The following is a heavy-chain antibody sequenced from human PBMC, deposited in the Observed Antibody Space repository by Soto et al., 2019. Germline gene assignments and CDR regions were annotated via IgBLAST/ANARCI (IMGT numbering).Heavy chain of an antibody. J-gene: IGHJ3*02. Sequence: QLHLVQSGAVVKKPGASVTVSCSASGYPVTAYYMHWVRQAPGRGLAWMGGINPATGAAKYTQTFPGRVTMTRDTSTSTVFMEPSGLTSEDTALFYCARGGGVGVAGSAAFDMWGQGTLVTVSS. V-gene: IGHV1-2*02. CDR1: GYPVTAYY. CDR3: ARGGGVGVAGSAAFDM. CDR2: INPATGAA. D-gene: IGHD3-3*01.